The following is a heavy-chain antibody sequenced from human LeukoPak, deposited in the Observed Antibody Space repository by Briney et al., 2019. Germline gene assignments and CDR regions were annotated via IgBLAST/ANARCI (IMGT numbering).Heavy chain of an antibody. D-gene: IGHD5-12*01. Sequence: GGSLRLSCAASGFTFSSYSMNWVRQAPGKGLEWVSYISSTTVTIYYADSVKGRFTISRDNAKNSLYLHMNSLRAEDTAVYYCARGGGERGYSGYDQDYFDNWGQGTLVTVSS. J-gene: IGHJ4*02. V-gene: IGHV3-48*01. CDR3: ARGGGERGYSGYDQDYFDN. CDR2: ISSTTVTI. CDR1: GFTFSSYS.